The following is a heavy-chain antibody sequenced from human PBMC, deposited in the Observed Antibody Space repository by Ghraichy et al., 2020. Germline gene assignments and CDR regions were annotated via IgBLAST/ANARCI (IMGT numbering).Heavy chain of an antibody. CDR3: VKFSGQQLPNYHFGY. V-gene: IGHV3-23*01. CDR2: VRATSGIT. Sequence: GVLNISCATSGFNFNTHAMTWVRQAPGKGLECVAAVRATSGITYYAESVKGRFTVIRDSSKTTLSLQMNNLGPEDTAIYYCVKFSGQQLPNYHFGYWGHGTRVTVSS. D-gene: IGHD3-10*01. CDR1: GFNFNTHA. J-gene: IGHJ4*03.